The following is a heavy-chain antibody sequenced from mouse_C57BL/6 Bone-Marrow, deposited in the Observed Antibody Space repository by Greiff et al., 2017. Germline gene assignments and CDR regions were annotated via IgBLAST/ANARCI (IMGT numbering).Heavy chain of an antibody. CDR1: GYTFTSYW. D-gene: IGHD2-4*01. V-gene: IGHV1-55*01. J-gene: IGHJ4*01. Sequence: VQLQQPGAELVKPGASVKMSCKASGYTFTSYWITWVKQRPGQGLEWIGDIYPGSGSTNYNEKFKSKATLTVDTSSSTSYMQLSSLTSEDSAVYYCAIEMITTVYYYAMDYWGQGTSVTVSS. CDR3: AIEMITTVYYYAMDY. CDR2: IYPGSGST.